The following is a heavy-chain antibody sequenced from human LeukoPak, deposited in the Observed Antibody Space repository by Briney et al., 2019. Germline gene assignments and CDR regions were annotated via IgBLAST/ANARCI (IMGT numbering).Heavy chain of an antibody. Sequence: ASVKVSCKASGYTFTGYYMHWVRQAPGQGLEWMGWINPNSGGTNYAQKFQGRVTMTRDTSISTAYMELSRLRSDDTAVYYCAIFNDPVSEMATINCLWGQGTLVTVSS. V-gene: IGHV1-2*02. CDR3: AIFNDPVSEMATINCL. D-gene: IGHD5-24*01. J-gene: IGHJ4*02. CDR1: GYTFTGYY. CDR2: INPNSGGT.